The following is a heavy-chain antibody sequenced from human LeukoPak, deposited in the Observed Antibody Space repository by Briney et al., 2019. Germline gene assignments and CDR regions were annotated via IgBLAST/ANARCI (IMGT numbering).Heavy chain of an antibody. CDR1: GGSISSYY. Sequence: PSETLSLTCTVSGGSISSYYWSWFRQPAGKGLEWIGRIYTSGSTNYNPSLKSRVTMSVDTSKNQFSLKLSSVTAADTAVYYCARVSYYYGSGSYGGSYYFDYWGQGTLVTVSS. D-gene: IGHD3-10*01. J-gene: IGHJ4*02. V-gene: IGHV4-4*07. CDR3: ARVSYYYGSGSYGGSYYFDY. CDR2: IYTSGST.